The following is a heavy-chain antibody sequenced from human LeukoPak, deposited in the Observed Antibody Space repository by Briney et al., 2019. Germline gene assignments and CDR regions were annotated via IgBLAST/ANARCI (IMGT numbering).Heavy chain of an antibody. CDR2: VSGSGGST. CDR3: AKDLDIVATITGN. D-gene: IGHD5-12*01. Sequence: PGGSLRLSCAASGCTFSRYAMSWVRQAPGKGLEWVSGVSGSGGSTYYADSVKGRFTISRDNSKNTLYLQMNSLTAEDTAVYYCAKDLDIVATITGNWGQGTLVTVSS. J-gene: IGHJ4*02. CDR1: GCTFSRYA. V-gene: IGHV3-23*01.